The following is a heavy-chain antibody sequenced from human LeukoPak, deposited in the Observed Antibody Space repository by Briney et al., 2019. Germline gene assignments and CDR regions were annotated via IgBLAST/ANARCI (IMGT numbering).Heavy chain of an antibody. Sequence: GGSLRLSCAASGFTFSSSAMHWVRQAPGKGLEWVAFIRYDGSNKYYADSVKGRFTISRDNSKNTLYVQMNSLRAEDTAVYYCARVVLRHLYYYDSSGRNDAFDIWGQGTMVTVSS. CDR1: GFTFSSSA. CDR3: ARVVLRHLYYYDSSGRNDAFDI. D-gene: IGHD3-22*01. CDR2: IRYDGSNK. V-gene: IGHV3-30*02. J-gene: IGHJ3*02.